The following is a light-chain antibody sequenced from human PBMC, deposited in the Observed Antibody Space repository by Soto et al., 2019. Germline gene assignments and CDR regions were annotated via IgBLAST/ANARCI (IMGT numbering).Light chain of an antibody. CDR1: QSISTY. CDR2: AAS. Sequence: IQLTQSPSSLSASVGDRVTITCRASQSISTYLNWYQQKPGKAPKLMIYAASSLQSGVPSRFSGSGSVTDFTLTISSLQPEDFATYYCQQRYSTPPITFGHGTRLET. CDR3: QQRYSTPPIT. V-gene: IGKV1-39*01. J-gene: IGKJ5*01.